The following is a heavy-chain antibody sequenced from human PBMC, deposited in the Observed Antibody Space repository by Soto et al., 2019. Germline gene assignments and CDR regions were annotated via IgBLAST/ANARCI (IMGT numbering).Heavy chain of an antibody. CDR2: ISWNSGSM. V-gene: IGHV3-9*01. CDR1: GFIFDDYA. CDR3: AKVVTRYFEGNWYFDL. J-gene: IGHJ2*01. D-gene: IGHD3-9*01. Sequence: EVQLVESGGGLVQPGRSLRLSCAASGFIFDDYAMHWVRQAPGKGLEWVSGISWNSGSMGYEDSVKGRFTISRDNPKNSLYLQMNSLRAEDTALYFCAKVVTRYFEGNWYFDLWGRGTLVTVSS.